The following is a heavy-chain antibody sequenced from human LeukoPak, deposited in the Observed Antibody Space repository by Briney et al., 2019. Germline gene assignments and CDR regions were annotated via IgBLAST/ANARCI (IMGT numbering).Heavy chain of an antibody. D-gene: IGHD6-19*01. CDR2: ISAYNGNT. V-gene: IGHV1-18*01. CDR3: AREHKSIAVADPLDY. CDR1: GYTFTSYG. J-gene: IGHJ4*02. Sequence: ASVKVSCKASGYTFTSYGISWVRQAPGQGLEWMGWISAYNGNTNYAQKLQGRVTMTTDTSTSTAYMDLRSLRSDDTAVYYCAREHKSIAVADPLDYWGQGTLVTVSS.